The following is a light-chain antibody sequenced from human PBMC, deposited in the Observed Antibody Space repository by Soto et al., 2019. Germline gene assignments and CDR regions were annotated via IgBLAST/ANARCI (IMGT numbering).Light chain of an antibody. CDR3: QQYNNWPLT. Sequence: EIVLSQSPPTVSVSPGERATLSCRASQSVSSNLAWYQQKPGQAPRLLIYGASTRATGIPARFSGSGSGTEFTLTISSLQSEDFAVYYCQQYNNWPLTFGGGTKADIK. J-gene: IGKJ4*01. V-gene: IGKV3-15*01. CDR2: GAS. CDR1: QSVSSN.